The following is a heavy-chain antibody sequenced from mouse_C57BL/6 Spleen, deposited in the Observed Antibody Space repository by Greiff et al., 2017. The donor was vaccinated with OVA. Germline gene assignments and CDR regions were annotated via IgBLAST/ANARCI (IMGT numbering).Heavy chain of an antibody. CDR3: ARSRGETGLDY. V-gene: IGHV1-64*01. CDR1: GYTFTSYW. CDR2: IHPNSGST. Sequence: QVQLQQPGAELVKPGASVKLSCKASGYTFTSYWMHWVKQRPGQGLEWIGMIHPNSGSTNYKEKFKSKATLTVDKSSSTAYMQLGSLTSEDSAVYYCARSRGETGLDYWGQGTTLTVSS. J-gene: IGHJ2*01. D-gene: IGHD4-1*01.